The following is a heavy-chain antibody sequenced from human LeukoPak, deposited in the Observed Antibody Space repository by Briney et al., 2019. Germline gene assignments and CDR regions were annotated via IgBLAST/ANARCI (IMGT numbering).Heavy chain of an antibody. Sequence: HPGGSLRLSCAASEFTFSNYGMNWVRQDPGQGLEWVSGISASGASTYYADSVKGRFTISRDNSKNTLYLQMNSRRVEDTAVYYCAKARTYQIAVAGTYWGQGTLVTVSS. J-gene: IGHJ4*02. V-gene: IGHV3-23*01. CDR3: AKARTYQIAVAGTY. CDR1: EFTFSNYG. CDR2: ISASGAST. D-gene: IGHD6-19*01.